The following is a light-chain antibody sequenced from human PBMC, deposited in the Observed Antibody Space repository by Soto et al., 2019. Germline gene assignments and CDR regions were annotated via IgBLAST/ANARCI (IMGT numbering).Light chain of an antibody. Sequence: DIQMTQFPSSVSASVGDRVTITGRASQDISSWVAWYQQKPGKAPKLLISAASSLQSGVPRRFSGSGSGTDFTLVISSLQAEDFATYFCQQGDSFPFTFGGGTKVDIK. CDR2: AAS. CDR1: QDISSW. CDR3: QQGDSFPFT. J-gene: IGKJ4*01. V-gene: IGKV1-12*01.